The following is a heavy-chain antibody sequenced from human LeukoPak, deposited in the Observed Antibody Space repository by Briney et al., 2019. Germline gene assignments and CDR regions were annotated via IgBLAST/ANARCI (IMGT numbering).Heavy chain of an antibody. J-gene: IGHJ6*03. Sequence: GGSLRLSCAASGFTFSSYSMNWVRQAPGKGLEWVSSISSSSSYIYYADSVKGRFTISSDNAKNSLYLQMNSLRAEDTAVYYCARDNDPLDSSSWGYYYYYMDVWGKGTTVTVSS. CDR2: ISSSSSYI. CDR3: ARDNDPLDSSSWGYYYYYMDV. D-gene: IGHD6-6*01. V-gene: IGHV3-21*01. CDR1: GFTFSSYS.